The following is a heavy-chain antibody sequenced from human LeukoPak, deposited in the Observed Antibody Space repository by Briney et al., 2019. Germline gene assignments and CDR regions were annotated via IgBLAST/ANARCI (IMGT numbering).Heavy chain of an antibody. CDR2: ISYDGSNK. V-gene: IGHV3-30*18. Sequence: GGSLRLSCAASGFTFSSYGMHWVRKAPGKGLEWVAVISYDGSNKYYADSVKGRFTISRDNSKNTLYLQMNSLRAEDTAVYYCAKKAGIDYYDSSGYYYASGGMDVWGQGTTVTVSS. D-gene: IGHD3-22*01. J-gene: IGHJ6*02. CDR1: GFTFSSYG. CDR3: AKKAGIDYYDSSGYYYASGGMDV.